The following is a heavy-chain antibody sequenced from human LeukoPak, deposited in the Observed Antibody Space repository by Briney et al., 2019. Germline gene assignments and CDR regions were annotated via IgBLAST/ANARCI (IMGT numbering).Heavy chain of an antibody. CDR3: ARHADSGFGELAFDY. Sequence: SETLSLTCTVSGDSISSSPCYWGWIRQPPGKGLEWIGSLYYSRSTYYNPSLKSRVTISVDTSKNQVSLKLTSVTAADTAVYYCARHADSGFGELAFDYWGQGTLVTVSS. J-gene: IGHJ4*02. CDR1: GDSISSSPCY. CDR2: LYYSRST. V-gene: IGHV4-39*01. D-gene: IGHD3-10*01.